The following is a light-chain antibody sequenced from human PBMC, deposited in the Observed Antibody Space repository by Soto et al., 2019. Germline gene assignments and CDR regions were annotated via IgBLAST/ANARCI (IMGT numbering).Light chain of an antibody. CDR2: GNS. CDR3: QSYDSDLPDSYV. CDR1: SSNIGAGYD. Sequence: QSALTQPPSVSGAPGQRVTISCTGSSSNIGAGYDVHWYQQLPGTAPKLLIYGNSNRPSGVPERFSGSKSGTSASLAISDLQPEDEGDYFCQSYDSDLPDSYVFGPGTKVTV. J-gene: IGLJ1*01. V-gene: IGLV1-40*01.